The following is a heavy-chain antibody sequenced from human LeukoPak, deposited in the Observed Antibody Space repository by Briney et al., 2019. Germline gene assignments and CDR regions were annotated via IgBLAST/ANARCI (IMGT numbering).Heavy chain of an antibody. CDR2: INHSGST. CDR1: GGSFSGYY. D-gene: IGHD6-19*01. Sequence: SETLSLTCAVYGGSFSGYYWSWIRQPPGKGLEWIGEINHSGSTNYNPSLKSRVTISVDTSKNQFSLKLSSVTAADTAVYYCARASIAVAAFDYWGQGTLVIVSS. J-gene: IGHJ4*02. V-gene: IGHV4-34*01. CDR3: ARASIAVAAFDY.